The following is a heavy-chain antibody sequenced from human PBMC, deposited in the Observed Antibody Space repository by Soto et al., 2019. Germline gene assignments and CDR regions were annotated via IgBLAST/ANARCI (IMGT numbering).Heavy chain of an antibody. Sequence: SETLSLTCTVSGGSVSSGSYYWSWIRQPPGKGLEWIGYIYYSGSTNYNPSLKSRVTISVDTSKNQFSLKLSSVTAADTAVYYCARWGYYYDSSGYYAGEVAFDTWGQGTMVTVSS. V-gene: IGHV4-61*01. J-gene: IGHJ3*02. CDR2: IYYSGST. CDR1: GGSVSSGSYY. D-gene: IGHD3-22*01. CDR3: ARWGYYYDSSGYYAGEVAFDT.